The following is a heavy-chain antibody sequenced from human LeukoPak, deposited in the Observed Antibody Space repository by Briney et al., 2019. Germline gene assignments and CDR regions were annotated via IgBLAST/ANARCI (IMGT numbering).Heavy chain of an antibody. J-gene: IGHJ4*02. D-gene: IGHD6-19*01. Sequence: PSETLSLTCTVSGGSISSGSYYWSWIRQPAGKGLEWIGRIYTSGSTNYNPSLKSRVTISVDTSKNQFSLKLSSVTAADTAVYYCARGSGQWLVKGRMDYFDYWGQRTLVTVSS. CDR1: GGSISSGSYY. CDR2: IYTSGST. V-gene: IGHV4-61*02. CDR3: ARGSGQWLVKGRMDYFDY.